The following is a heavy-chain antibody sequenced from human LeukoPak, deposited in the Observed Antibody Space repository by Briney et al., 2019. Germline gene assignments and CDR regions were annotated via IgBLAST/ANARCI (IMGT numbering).Heavy chain of an antibody. V-gene: IGHV1-18*01. CDR2: ISAYNGNT. CDR3: ARDRDYGDYNTQDLFVY. J-gene: IGHJ4*02. D-gene: IGHD4-17*01. Sequence: SVKVSCKASGYTFTNFGISWVRQAPGQGLEWMGWISAYNGNTNYAQRLQGRVTMTTDTSTSTAYMELRSLRSDDTAVYYCARDRDYGDYNTQDLFVYWGQGTLVTVSS. CDR1: GYTFTNFG.